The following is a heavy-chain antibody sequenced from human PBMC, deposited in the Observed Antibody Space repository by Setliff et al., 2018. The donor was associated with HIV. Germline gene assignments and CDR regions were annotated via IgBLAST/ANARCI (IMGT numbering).Heavy chain of an antibody. D-gene: IGHD1-26*01. CDR1: GYSFTNHY. CDR2: INPTGGST. Sequence: ASVKVSCKPSGYSFTNHYMHWVRQAPGQGLEWMGVINPTGGSTRNTQKFQGRVTMTRDTSISTAYMELSRLRSDDTAVYYCARVPYGAEEWEQPEDYWGQGTLVTVSS. J-gene: IGHJ4*02. V-gene: IGHV1-46*01. CDR3: ARVPYGAEEWEQPEDY.